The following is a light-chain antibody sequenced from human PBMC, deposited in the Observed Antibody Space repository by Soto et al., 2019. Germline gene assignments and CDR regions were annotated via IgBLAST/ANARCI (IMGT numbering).Light chain of an antibody. CDR3: QQFNSYPHRLT. CDR2: DAS. Sequence: AIQLTQSPSSLSASVGDRVTITCRASQGISSALAWYQQKPGKAPKLLIYDASSLESGVPSRFSGSGSGTDFTLTISSLQPEDFATYYCQQFNSYPHRLTVGGGTKVEIK. J-gene: IGKJ4*01. V-gene: IGKV1-13*02. CDR1: QGISSA.